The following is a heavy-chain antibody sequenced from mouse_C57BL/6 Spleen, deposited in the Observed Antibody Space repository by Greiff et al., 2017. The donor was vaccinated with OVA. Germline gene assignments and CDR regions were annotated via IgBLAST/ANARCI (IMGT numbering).Heavy chain of an antibody. V-gene: IGHV5-17*01. CDR1: GFTFSDYG. CDR2: ISSGSSTI. D-gene: IGHD2-4*01. J-gene: IGHJ2*01. Sequence: EVKLMESGGGLVKPGGSLKLSCAASGFTFSDYGMHWVRQAPEKGLEWVAYISSGSSTIYYADTVKGRFTISRDNAKNTLFLQMTSLRSEDTAMYYCARLGDYDPDYWGQGTTLTVSS. CDR3: ARLGDYDPDY.